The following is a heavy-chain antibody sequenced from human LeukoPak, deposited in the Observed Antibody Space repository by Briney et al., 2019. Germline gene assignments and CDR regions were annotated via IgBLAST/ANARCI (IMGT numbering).Heavy chain of an antibody. CDR2: IIPILGIA. V-gene: IGHV1-69*04. CDR3: ARDGRGYSGYFDY. Sequence: GASVKVSCKASGGTFSSYAISWVRQAPGQGLEWMGRIIPILGIANYAQKFQGRVTITADKSTSTAYMELSSLRSEDAAVYYCARDGRGYSGYFDYWGQGTLVTVSS. CDR1: GGTFSSYA. D-gene: IGHD5-12*01. J-gene: IGHJ4*02.